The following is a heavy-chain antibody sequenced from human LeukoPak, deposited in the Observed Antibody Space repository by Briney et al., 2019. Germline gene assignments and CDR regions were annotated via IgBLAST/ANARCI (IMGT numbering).Heavy chain of an antibody. J-gene: IGHJ4*02. CDR3: ARGIEARPFYFDF. D-gene: IGHD6-6*01. Sequence: GGSLRLSCAASAFTFSKFWMHWVRQVPGKGLAWVSRINGDGSSTNYADSVKGRFTISRDNAKNTVYLQMNSLRAEDTAVYYCARGIEARPFYFDFWGQGTLVTVSS. CDR2: INGDGSST. V-gene: IGHV3-74*01. CDR1: AFTFSKFW.